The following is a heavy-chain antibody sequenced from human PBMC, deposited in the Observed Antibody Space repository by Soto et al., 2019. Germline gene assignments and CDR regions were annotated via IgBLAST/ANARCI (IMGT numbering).Heavy chain of an antibody. D-gene: IGHD3-3*01. Sequence: ASVKVSCKASGYTFTSYGISWVRQAHGQGLEWMGWISAYNGNTNYAQKLQGRVTMTTDTSTSTAYMELRSLRSDDTAVYYCAREGRITIFGVVGGNGMDVWGQGTTVTVSS. CDR1: GYTFTSYG. J-gene: IGHJ6*02. CDR3: AREGRITIFGVVGGNGMDV. V-gene: IGHV1-18*04. CDR2: ISAYNGNT.